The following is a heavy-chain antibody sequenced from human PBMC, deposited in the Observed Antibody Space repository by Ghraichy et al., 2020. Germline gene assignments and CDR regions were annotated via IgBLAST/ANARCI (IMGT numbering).Heavy chain of an antibody. CDR1: GFTFANSV. D-gene: IGHD3-9*01. J-gene: IGHJ6*02. CDR2: ISGSGNNP. CDR3: AKPYPRLGITGWAYNMDV. Sequence: GGSLRLSCVASGFTFANSVMTWVRQPPGKGLEWVSSISGSGNNPSYADSVKGRFTISRDNSKNTLYLQMTTLRAEDAAVYYCAKPYPRLGITGWAYNMDVWGQGTTVTVSS. V-gene: IGHV3-23*01.